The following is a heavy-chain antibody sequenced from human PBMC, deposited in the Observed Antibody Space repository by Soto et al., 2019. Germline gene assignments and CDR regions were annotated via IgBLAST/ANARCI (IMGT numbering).Heavy chain of an antibody. V-gene: IGHV1-45*02. CDR1: GYTFTFRY. J-gene: IGHJ3*02. CDR2: ITPFKSDT. CDR3: ARSPFAVSDAFDI. D-gene: IGHD2-21*01. Sequence: SVKVSCKASGYTFTFRYLHWVRQAPGQALEWMGWITPFKSDTNYAQKFQDRVTITRDRSVSTAYMELSNLRSDDTAMYYCARSPFAVSDAFDIWGQVTMVTVSS.